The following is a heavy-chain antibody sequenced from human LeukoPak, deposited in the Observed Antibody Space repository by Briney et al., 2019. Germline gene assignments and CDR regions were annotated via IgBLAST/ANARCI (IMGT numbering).Heavy chain of an antibody. CDR1: GFTLSSYA. CDR2: ISGSGGST. Sequence: PGGSLRLSCAASGFTLSSYAVSWVRQAPGKGLEWVSAISGSGGSTYYADSVKGRFTISRDNSKNTLYLQMNSLRAEDTAVYYCAKKVSTIFGVDFDYWGQGTLVTVSS. V-gene: IGHV3-23*01. J-gene: IGHJ4*02. CDR3: AKKVSTIFGVDFDY. D-gene: IGHD3-3*01.